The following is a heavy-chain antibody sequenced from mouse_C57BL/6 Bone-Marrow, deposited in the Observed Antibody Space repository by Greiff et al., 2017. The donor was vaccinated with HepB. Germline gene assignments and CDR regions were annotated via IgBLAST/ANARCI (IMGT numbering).Heavy chain of an antibody. CDR2: IWGGGGT. D-gene: IGHD1-1*01. CDR1: GFSFTSYG. J-gene: IGHJ3*01. CDR3: AKHVPTVAPFAY. V-gene: IGHV2-9*01. Sequence: VQRVQSGPGLVAPSQSLSITCTVSGFSFTSYGVDWVRQPPGQGLEWLGVIWGGGGTNYNSALMSSLSIRKDNSKCQVFLKMNSLQTADTAMYYGAKHVPTVAPFAYWGTGALVTVA.